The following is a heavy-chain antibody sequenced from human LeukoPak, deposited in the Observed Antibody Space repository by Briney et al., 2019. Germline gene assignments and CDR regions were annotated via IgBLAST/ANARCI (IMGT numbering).Heavy chain of an antibody. V-gene: IGHV3-23*01. CDR1: GFTFSSYG. CDR3: ARDKYCTGRDCYGGLKFDY. CDR2: ISGSGGST. Sequence: GGTLRLSCAASGFTFSSYGMSWVRQAPGKGLEWVSAISGSGGSTYYADSVKGRFTISRDNSKNTLYLQMNSLRAEDTAVYYCARDKYCTGRDCYGGLKFDYWGQGTLVTVSS. J-gene: IGHJ4*02. D-gene: IGHD2-8*02.